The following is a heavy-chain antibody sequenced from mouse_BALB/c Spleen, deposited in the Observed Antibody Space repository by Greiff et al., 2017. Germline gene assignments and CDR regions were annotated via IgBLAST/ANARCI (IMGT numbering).Heavy chain of an antibody. J-gene: IGHJ4*01. CDR1: GYTFTSYY. CDR3: ARDGYYPYAMDY. CDR2: IYPGDGST. V-gene: IGHV1S56*01. D-gene: IGHD2-3*01. Sequence: QVQLQQSGPELVKPGASVKMSCKASGYTFTSYYIHWVKQRPGQGLEWIGWIYPGDGSTKYNEKFKGKTTLTADKSSSTAYMLLSSLTSEDSAIYFCARDGYYPYAMDYWGQGTSVTVSS.